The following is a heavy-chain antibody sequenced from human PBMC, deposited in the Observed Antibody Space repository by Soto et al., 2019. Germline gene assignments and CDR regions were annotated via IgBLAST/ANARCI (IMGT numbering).Heavy chain of an antibody. Sequence: SETLSLTCTVSGGSISSYYWSWIRQPPGKGLEWIGYIYYSGSTNYNPSLKSRVTISVDTSKNQFSLKLSSVTAADTAVYYCAGYIAAAGTVDYWGQGTLVTCSS. CDR1: GGSISSYY. J-gene: IGHJ4*02. CDR3: AGYIAAAGTVDY. D-gene: IGHD6-13*01. CDR2: IYYSGST. V-gene: IGHV4-59*01.